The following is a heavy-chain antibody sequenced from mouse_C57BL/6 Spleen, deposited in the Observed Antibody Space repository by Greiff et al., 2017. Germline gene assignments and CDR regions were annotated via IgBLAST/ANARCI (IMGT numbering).Heavy chain of an antibody. D-gene: IGHD1-2*01. CDR1: GYTFTDYY. Sequence: EVQLKQSGPELVKPGASVKLSCKASGYTFTDYYMNWVKQSHGKGLEWIGNINPNNGGTSYNQKFKGKATLTVDKSSSTAYMELRSLTAEDSAGYYGAGTLGWHYYVCNYAMDYWGQGTSVTVSA. V-gene: IGHV1-26*01. CDR2: INPNNGGT. CDR3: AGTLGWHYYVCNYAMDY. J-gene: IGHJ4*01.